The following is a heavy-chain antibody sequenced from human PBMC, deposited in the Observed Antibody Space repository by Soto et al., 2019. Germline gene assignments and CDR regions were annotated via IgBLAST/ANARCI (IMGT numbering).Heavy chain of an antibody. Sequence: PGGSLRLSCAASGFTFSMYWMHWVRQVPGKGPEWVSRINDDGISTNYADSVKGRFTISRDNAKNTLYLQMNALRVEDTAVYYCTRGQRSTSTGTGAFWGQGTLVTVYS. CDR1: GFTFSMYW. CDR2: INDDGIST. D-gene: IGHD1-1*01. J-gene: IGHJ4*02. V-gene: IGHV3-74*01. CDR3: TRGQRSTSTGTGAF.